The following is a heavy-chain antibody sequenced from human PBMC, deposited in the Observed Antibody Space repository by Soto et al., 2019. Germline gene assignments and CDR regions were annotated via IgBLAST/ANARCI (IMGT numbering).Heavy chain of an antibody. CDR1: GGSISSGDYY. CDR2: IYYSGST. Sequence: QVQLQESGPGLVKPSQTLSLTCTVSGGSISSGDYYWSWILQPPGKRMAWIGYIYYSGSTYYNPSLKSRVTISVDTSKNQFSMKLSSVTAADTAVYYCARVAVAPGNYYGMDVWGQGTTVTVSS. V-gene: IGHV4-30-4*01. D-gene: IGHD6-13*01. CDR3: ARVAVAPGNYYGMDV. J-gene: IGHJ6*02.